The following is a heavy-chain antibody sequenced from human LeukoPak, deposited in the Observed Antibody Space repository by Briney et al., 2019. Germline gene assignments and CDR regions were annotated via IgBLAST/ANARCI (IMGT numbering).Heavy chain of an antibody. V-gene: IGHV3-11*04. CDR1: GFTFSDHY. J-gene: IGHJ6*03. CDR3: ARVIATRPHYHYYMDV. CDR2: ISNSGRTI. Sequence: GGSLRLSCAASGFTFSDHYMSWIRQAPGKGLEWGSYISNSGRTIYYADSVKGRFTISRGNAENSLYLQMNSLRAEDTAVYYCARVIATRPHYHYYMDVWGKGTTVTVSS. D-gene: IGHD6-6*01.